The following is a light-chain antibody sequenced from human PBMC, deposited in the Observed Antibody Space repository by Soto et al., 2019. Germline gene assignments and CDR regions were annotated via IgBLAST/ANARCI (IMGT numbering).Light chain of an antibody. V-gene: IGKV1-33*01. J-gene: IGKJ5*01. CDR1: QDISNY. CDR2: DAS. Sequence: DIQMTQSPSSLSASVGDRVTITCQASQDISNYLNWYQQKPGKAPKLLIYDASNLETGVPSRFSGSGSGTDFTFTISSLQPEDIATYYCQQYDNLSPITFGQGTRLDIK. CDR3: QQYDNLSPIT.